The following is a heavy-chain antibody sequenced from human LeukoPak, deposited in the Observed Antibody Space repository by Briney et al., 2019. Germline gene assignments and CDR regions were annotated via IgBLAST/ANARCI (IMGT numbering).Heavy chain of an antibody. CDR2: IIPIFGTA. Sequence: SVKVSCKASGGTFSSYAISWVRQAPGQGLEWMGGIIPIFGTANYAQKFQGRVTITTDESTSTAYMELSSLRSEDTAVYYCARDRYYYDSSGHTGHWFDPWGQGTLVTVPS. CDR1: GGTFSSYA. CDR3: ARDRYYYDSSGHTGHWFDP. D-gene: IGHD3-22*01. V-gene: IGHV1-69*05. J-gene: IGHJ5*02.